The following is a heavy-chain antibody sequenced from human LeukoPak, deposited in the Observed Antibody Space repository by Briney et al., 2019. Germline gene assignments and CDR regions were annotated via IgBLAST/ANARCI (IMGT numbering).Heavy chain of an antibody. CDR3: ARGWPLYYYDSSGSYYFDY. CDR1: GGSISSGGYS. D-gene: IGHD3-22*01. Sequence: PSQTLSLTCAVSGGSISSGGYSWSWIRQPPGKGLEWIGYIYHSGSTYYNPSLKSRVTISVDTSKNQFSLKLSSVTAADTAVYYCARGWPLYYYDSSGSYYFDYWGQGTLVTVSS. J-gene: IGHJ4*02. V-gene: IGHV4-30-2*01. CDR2: IYHSGST.